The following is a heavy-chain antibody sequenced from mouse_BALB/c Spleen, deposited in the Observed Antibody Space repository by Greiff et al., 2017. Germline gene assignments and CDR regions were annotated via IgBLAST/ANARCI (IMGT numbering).Heavy chain of an antibody. Sequence: EVQLQESGPGLVKPSQSLSLTCSVTGYSITSGYYWNWIRQFPGNKLEWMGYISYDGSNNYNPSLKNRISITRDTAKNQFFLKLNSVTTEDTATYYCASTGKDHYFDYWGQGTTLTVSS. J-gene: IGHJ2*01. D-gene: IGHD4-1*01. CDR3: ASTGKDHYFDY. CDR1: GYSITSGYY. V-gene: IGHV3-6*02. CDR2: ISYDGSN.